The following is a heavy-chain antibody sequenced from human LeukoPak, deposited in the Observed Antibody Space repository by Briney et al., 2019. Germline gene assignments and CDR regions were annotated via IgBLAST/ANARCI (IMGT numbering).Heavy chain of an antibody. CDR2: IKQDGSEK. D-gene: IGHD3-3*01. J-gene: IGHJ4*02. CDR3: ARLQRDYDFWSGYYTWGFDY. Sequence: GGSLRLSCAASGFTFSVYGMHWVRQAPGKGLEWVANIKQDGSEKYYVDSVKGRFTISRDNAKNSLYLQMNSLRAEDTAVYYCARLQRDYDFWSGYYTWGFDYWGQGTLVTVSS. V-gene: IGHV3-7*01. CDR1: GFTFSVYG.